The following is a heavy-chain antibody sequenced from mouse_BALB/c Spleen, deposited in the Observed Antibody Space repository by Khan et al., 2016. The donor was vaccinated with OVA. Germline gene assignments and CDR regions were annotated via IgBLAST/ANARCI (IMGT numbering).Heavy chain of an antibody. J-gene: IGHJ3*01. Sequence: VQLQQSGPDLVKPGASVKISCKASGYSFTVYYMTWVKQSHGKSPEWIGRVNPNNGDTNYNQNFKGKAILTVDKSSNTAYMELRSLTSEDSAVFYCEREDEFFPYWGQGTLVTVSA. CDR1: GYSFTVYY. CDR2: VNPNNGDT. CDR3: EREDEFFPY. V-gene: IGHV1-26*01.